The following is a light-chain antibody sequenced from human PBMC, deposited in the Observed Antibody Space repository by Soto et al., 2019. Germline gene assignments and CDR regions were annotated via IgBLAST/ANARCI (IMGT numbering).Light chain of an antibody. Sequence: EIVLTQSPATLSLSPGERATLSCRASQSVSSYLAWYQQKPGQAPRLLIYDASNRATGIPARFSGSGSGTDFTVSISSLEPEDFAVYYCQQRSNLPPLTFGGGNKVEIK. J-gene: IGKJ4*01. V-gene: IGKV3-11*01. CDR2: DAS. CDR3: QQRSNLPPLT. CDR1: QSVSSY.